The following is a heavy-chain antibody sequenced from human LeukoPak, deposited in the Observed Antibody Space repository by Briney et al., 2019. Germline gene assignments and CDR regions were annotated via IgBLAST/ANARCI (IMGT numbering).Heavy chain of an antibody. V-gene: IGHV4-31*03. D-gene: IGHD3-16*02. CDR2: IYYSGST. Sequence: SETLSLTCTVSGGSISSGGYYWSWTRQHPGKGLEWIGYIYYSGSTYYNPSLKSRVTISVDTSKNQFSLKLSSVTAADTAVYYCARVPYPFRYREDNWFDPWGQGTLVTVSS. CDR3: ARVPYPFRYREDNWFDP. CDR1: GGSISSGGYY. J-gene: IGHJ5*02.